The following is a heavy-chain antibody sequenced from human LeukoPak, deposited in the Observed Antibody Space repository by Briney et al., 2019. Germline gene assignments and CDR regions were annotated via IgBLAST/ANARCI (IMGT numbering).Heavy chain of an antibody. Sequence: GGSLRLSCAASGFTFSSYIMNWVRQAPGKGLEWVSSISSSSNHIYYADSMKGRFTISRDNAKNSLFLQMNTLRAEDTAVYYCAREDASAFDIWGQGTMVTVSS. V-gene: IGHV3-21*01. CDR2: ISSSSNHI. J-gene: IGHJ3*02. CDR1: GFTFSSYI. CDR3: AREDASAFDI.